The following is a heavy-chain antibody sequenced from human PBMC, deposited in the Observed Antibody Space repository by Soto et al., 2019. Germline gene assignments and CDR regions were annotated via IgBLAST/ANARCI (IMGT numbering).Heavy chain of an antibody. J-gene: IGHJ5*02. CDR3: VRDGSKTLRDWFDP. CDR2: VYATGTT. CDR1: GGSISKFY. D-gene: IGHD4-17*01. V-gene: IGHV4-4*07. Sequence: PWETLSLTCSVSGGSISKFYWSWIRKTAGKGLEWMGRVYATGTTDYNPSLRSRVAMSVDISKKTFSLRLTSVTAADTGVYYCVRDGSKTLRDWFDPWGQGKLVTVSS.